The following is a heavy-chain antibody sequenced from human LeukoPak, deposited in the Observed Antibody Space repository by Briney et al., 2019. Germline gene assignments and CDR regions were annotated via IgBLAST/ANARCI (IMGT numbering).Heavy chain of an antibody. CDR3: ARERVYSSTSSPHYYYYMDV. D-gene: IGHD6-19*01. Sequence: ASVKVSCKASGYTFNTYGISWVRQAPGQGLEWMGWISAYNGNTNYAQKLQGRVTMTTDTSTSTAYMELRSLRSDDTAVYYCARERVYSSTSSPHYYYYMDVWGKGTTVTISS. CDR2: ISAYNGNT. V-gene: IGHV1-18*01. CDR1: GYTFNTYG. J-gene: IGHJ6*03.